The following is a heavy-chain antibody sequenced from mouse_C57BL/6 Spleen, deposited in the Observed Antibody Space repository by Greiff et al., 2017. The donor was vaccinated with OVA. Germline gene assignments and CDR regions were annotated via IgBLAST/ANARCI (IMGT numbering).Heavy chain of an antibody. V-gene: IGHV3-6*01. CDR1: GYSITRGYY. J-gene: IGHJ3*01. Sequence: EVQLVESGPGLVKPSQSLSLTCSVTGYSITRGYYWNWIRQFPGNKLEWMGYISYDGSNNYNPSLKNRISITRDTSKNQFFLKLNSVTTEDTATYYCARRDLLWNRFAYWGQGTLVTVSA. CDR2: ISYDGSN. CDR3: ARRDLLWNRFAY. D-gene: IGHD2-1*01.